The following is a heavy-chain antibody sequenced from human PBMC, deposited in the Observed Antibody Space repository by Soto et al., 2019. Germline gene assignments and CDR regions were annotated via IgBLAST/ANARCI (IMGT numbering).Heavy chain of an antibody. D-gene: IGHD2-2*01. V-gene: IGHV4-39*01. J-gene: IGHJ6*03. Sequence: QLQLQESGPGLVRPSETLSLSCTVSGASISSSTYYWGWIRQPPGKGLEWLGTIFYSGSTYYNPSLESRLTISVATSNNEFSLKLSSVTAADTAVYYCARHYCSGADCYAYFYYYMDVWGRGTTVTVSS. CDR3: ARHYCSGADCYAYFYYYMDV. CDR1: GASISSSTYY. CDR2: IFYSGST.